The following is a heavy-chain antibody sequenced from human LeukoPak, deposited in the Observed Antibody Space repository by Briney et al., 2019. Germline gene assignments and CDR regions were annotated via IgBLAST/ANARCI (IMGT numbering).Heavy chain of an antibody. CDR1: GGSFSGYY. D-gene: IGHD3-3*01. J-gene: IGHJ4*02. V-gene: IGHV4-34*01. CDR2: INHSGST. Sequence: SETLPLTCAVYGGSFSGYYWSWIRQPPGKGLEWIGEINHSGSTNYNPSLKSRVTISVDTSKNQFSLKLSSVTAADTAVYYCARVGGVERDYWGQGTLVTVSS. CDR3: ARVGGVERDY.